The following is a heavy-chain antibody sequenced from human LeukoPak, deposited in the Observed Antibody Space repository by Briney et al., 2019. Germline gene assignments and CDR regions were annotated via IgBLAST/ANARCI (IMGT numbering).Heavy chain of an antibody. D-gene: IGHD3-22*01. CDR1: GFTFSSYG. J-gene: IGHJ4*02. Sequence: GGSLRLSCAASGFTFSSYGMSWVRQAPGKGLEWVSAISGSGGSTYYADSVKGRFTISRDNSKNTLYLQMNSLRAEDTAVYYCAKDPYYYDSSGYFAYWGQGTLVTVSS. V-gene: IGHV3-23*01. CDR3: AKDPYYYDSSGYFAY. CDR2: ISGSGGST.